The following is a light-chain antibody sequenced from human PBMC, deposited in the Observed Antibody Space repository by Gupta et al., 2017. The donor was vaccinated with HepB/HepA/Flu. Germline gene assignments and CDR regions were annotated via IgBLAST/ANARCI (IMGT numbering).Light chain of an antibody. CDR3: QSYDSSLSGDV. J-gene: IGLJ1*01. CDR2: GNS. V-gene: IGLV1-40*01. Sequence: QSVLTQPPSVSGAPGQRVTISCTGSSSNIGAGYDVHWYQQLPERAPKLLIYGNSNRPSGVPDRFSGSKSGTSASLAITGLQAEDEAEYYCQSYDSSLSGDVFGSGTKVTVL. CDR1: SSNIGAGYD.